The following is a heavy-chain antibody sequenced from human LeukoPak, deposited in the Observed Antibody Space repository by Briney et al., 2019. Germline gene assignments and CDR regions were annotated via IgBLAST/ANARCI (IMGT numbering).Heavy chain of an antibody. CDR2: ISSSSSYI. J-gene: IGHJ4*02. Sequence: PGGSLRLSCAASGFTFSSYSMNWVRQAPGEGLEWVSSISSSSSYIYYADSVKGRFTISRDNAKNSLYLQMNSLRAEDTAVYYCASEMATTDYFDYWGQGTLVTVSS. CDR1: GFTFSSYS. V-gene: IGHV3-21*01. D-gene: IGHD5-24*01. CDR3: ASEMATTDYFDY.